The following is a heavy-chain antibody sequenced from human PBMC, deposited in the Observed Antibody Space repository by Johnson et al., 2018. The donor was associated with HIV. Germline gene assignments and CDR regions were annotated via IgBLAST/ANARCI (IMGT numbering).Heavy chain of an antibody. V-gene: IGHV3-30*04. J-gene: IGHJ3*02. CDR3: AKIGAAAGLKDAFDI. D-gene: IGHD6-13*01. CDR2: IRYDGSNK. CDR1: GFTFSSYA. Sequence: VQLVESGGGVVQPGRSLRLSCAASGFTFSSYAMHWVRQAPGKGLEWVAFIRYDGSNKYYSHSVKGRFTISRDNSNNTIYLQMDSLRADDTALYYCAKIGAAAGLKDAFDIWCQGTLVTVYS.